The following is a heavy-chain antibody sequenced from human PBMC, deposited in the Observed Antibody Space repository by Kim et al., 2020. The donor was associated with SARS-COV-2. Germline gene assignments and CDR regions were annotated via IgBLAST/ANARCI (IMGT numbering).Heavy chain of an antibody. Sequence: GGSLRLSCAAPGFTFSDYYMSWILQAPGKGLEWISYISSSGSNIYYADSIQGRFSVSRDNTKNSLHLQMNSLRAEDTAVYYCARFSSIGVTLLIWDFDLWGRGTLHSVSS. V-gene: IGHV3-11*04. D-gene: IGHD2-15*01. J-gene: IGHJ2*01. CDR1: GFTFSDYY. CDR3: ARFSSIGVTLLIWDFDL. CDR2: ISSSGSNI.